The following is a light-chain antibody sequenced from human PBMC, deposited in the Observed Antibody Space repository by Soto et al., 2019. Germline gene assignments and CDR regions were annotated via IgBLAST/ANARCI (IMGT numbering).Light chain of an antibody. CDR2: EGS. Sequence: QSALTQPASVSGSPGQSITISCTGTSSDVGSYNLVSWYQQHAGKAPKLMIYEGSKRPSGVSNRFSGSKSGNTASLTISGLHAEDEADYYCCSYAGSSTYVFGTGTKLTVL. CDR3: CSYAGSSTYV. V-gene: IGLV2-23*01. J-gene: IGLJ1*01. CDR1: SSDVGSYNL.